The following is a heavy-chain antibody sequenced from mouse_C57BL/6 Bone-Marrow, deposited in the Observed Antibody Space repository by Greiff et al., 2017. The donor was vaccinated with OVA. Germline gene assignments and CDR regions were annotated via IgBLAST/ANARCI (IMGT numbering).Heavy chain of an antibody. CDR3: ARDEITTVVAHFDY. CDR2: ISYDGSN. D-gene: IGHD1-1*01. Sequence: EESGPGLVKPSQSLSLTCSVTGYSITSGYYWNWIRQFPGNKLEWMGYISYDGSNNYNPSLKNRISITRDTSKNQFFLKLNSVTTEDTATYYCARDEITTVVAHFDYWGQGTTLTVSS. J-gene: IGHJ2*01. CDR1: GYSITSGYY. V-gene: IGHV3-6*01.